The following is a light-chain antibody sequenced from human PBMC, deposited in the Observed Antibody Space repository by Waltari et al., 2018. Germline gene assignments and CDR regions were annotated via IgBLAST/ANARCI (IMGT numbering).Light chain of an antibody. CDR1: SSDVGGYNY. V-gene: IGLV2-8*01. Sequence: QSALTQPPSASGSPGQSVTISCTGTSSDVGGYNYVSWYQQHPGKAPKLMIYEVSNRPSGVPDRFSGSKSGTTASLTVSGLQAEDEADYYCSSYAGSNNLVVFGGGTKLTVL. J-gene: IGLJ2*01. CDR3: SSYAGSNNLVV. CDR2: EVS.